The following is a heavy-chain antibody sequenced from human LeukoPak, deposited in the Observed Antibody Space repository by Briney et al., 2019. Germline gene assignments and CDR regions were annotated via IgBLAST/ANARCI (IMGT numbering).Heavy chain of an antibody. Sequence: AAVKVFCMASGYTFIDYYIRWVRFVLGHGLESMGCINPDNGGPNSAQKFRGRVTMTRDTSITTAYMDLNSLRSDDTAIYYCVRDLLGASGIDYWGQGTLVTVSS. CDR3: VRDLLGASGIDY. CDR2: INPDNGGP. V-gene: IGHV1-2*02. J-gene: IGHJ4*02. CDR1: GYTFIDYY. D-gene: IGHD1-26*01.